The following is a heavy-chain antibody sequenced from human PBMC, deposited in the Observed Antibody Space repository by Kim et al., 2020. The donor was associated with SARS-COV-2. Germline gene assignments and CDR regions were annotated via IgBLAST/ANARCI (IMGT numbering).Heavy chain of an antibody. Sequence: AQGFTGRFVFSLDTSVSTAYLQISSLKAEDTAVYYCARESVAYQLLDMDVWGQGTTVTVSS. V-gene: IGHV7-4-1*02. D-gene: IGHD2-2*01. CDR3: ARESVAYQLLDMDV. J-gene: IGHJ6*02.